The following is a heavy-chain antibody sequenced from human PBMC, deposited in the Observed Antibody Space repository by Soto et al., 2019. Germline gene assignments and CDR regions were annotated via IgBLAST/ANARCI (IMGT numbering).Heavy chain of an antibody. CDR1: GYIFTSYD. V-gene: IGHV1-8*01. Sequence: QVQLVQSGAEVKKPGASVKVSCKASGYIFTSYDFHWVRQATGQGLEWMGWMNPNRGNTDYAQKFQGRVTMTRNTSISTAYMELTSLISEDTAVYFCARGVSVYGLGSWGQGTLVIVSS. D-gene: IGHD3-10*01. CDR2: MNPNRGNT. CDR3: ARGVSVYGLGS. J-gene: IGHJ5*02.